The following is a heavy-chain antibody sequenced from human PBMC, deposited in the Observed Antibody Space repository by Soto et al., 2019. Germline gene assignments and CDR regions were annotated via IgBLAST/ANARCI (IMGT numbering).Heavy chain of an antibody. J-gene: IGHJ5*02. Sequence: SETLSLTCTVSGGSISSYYWSWIRQPPGKGLEWTGYIYYSGSTNYNPSLKSRVTISVDTSKNQFSLKLSSVTAEDTAVYYCARVPVGSSSLVGWFDPWGQGTLVTVSS. CDR2: IYYSGST. CDR1: GGSISSYY. V-gene: IGHV4-59*01. CDR3: ARVPVGSSSLVGWFDP. D-gene: IGHD6-13*01.